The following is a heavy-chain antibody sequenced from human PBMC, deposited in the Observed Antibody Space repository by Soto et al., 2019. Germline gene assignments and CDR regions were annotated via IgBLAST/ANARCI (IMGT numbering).Heavy chain of an antibody. V-gene: IGHV4-39*01. CDR2: IYYSGST. J-gene: IGHJ4*02. CDR3: ARHVGMGPDDFQRYFDC. D-gene: IGHD3-3*01. Sequence: PSETLSLTCTVSGDSISSTSYYWGWIRQPPGKGLEWIGSIYYSGSTYYNPSLKSRVTISVDTSKNQFSLELSSVTAADTALYYCARHVGMGPDDFQRYFDCWGQGTLVTVSS. CDR1: GDSISSTSYY.